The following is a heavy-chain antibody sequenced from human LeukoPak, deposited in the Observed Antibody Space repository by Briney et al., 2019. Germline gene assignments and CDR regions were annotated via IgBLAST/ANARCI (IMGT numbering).Heavy chain of an antibody. CDR2: IRYDGSNK. Sequence: PGGSLRLSCAASGFTFSSYGMHWVRQAPGKGLEWVAFIRYDGSNKYYADSVKGRFTISRDNSKNTLYLQMNSLRAEDTAVYYCAKTVRNTHIYYFDYWGQGTLVTVSS. J-gene: IGHJ4*02. CDR3: AKTVRNTHIYYFDY. CDR1: GFTFSSYG. D-gene: IGHD2-2*02. V-gene: IGHV3-30*02.